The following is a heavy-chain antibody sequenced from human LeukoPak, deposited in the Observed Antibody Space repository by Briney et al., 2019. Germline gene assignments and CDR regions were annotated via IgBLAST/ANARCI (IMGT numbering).Heavy chain of an antibody. V-gene: IGHV4-59*01. J-gene: IGHJ6*03. CDR1: GGSIRNYY. Sequence: SETLSLTCTVSGGSIRNYYWSWIRQPPGKGLEWIGYIYYSGSTNYNPSLKSRVTISVDTSKNQFSLKLSSVTAADTAVYYCARTEESGYSYRYFGYYYYMDVWGKGTTVTVSS. CDR2: IYYSGST. D-gene: IGHD5-18*01. CDR3: ARTEESGYSYRYFGYYYYMDV.